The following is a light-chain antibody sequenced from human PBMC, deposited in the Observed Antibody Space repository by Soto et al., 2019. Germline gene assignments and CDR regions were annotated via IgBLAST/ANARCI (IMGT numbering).Light chain of an antibody. J-gene: IGLJ2*01. Sequence: QSALTQPASVSGSPGQSITISCTGTSSDVGTYNYVSWYQQHPGKAPKLMIYDVSYRPSGVSDRFSGSKSGNTASLTISGLQAEDEADYYCSSYTSSSTSVVFGGGTKLPVL. CDR1: SSDVGTYNY. CDR3: SSYTSSSTSVV. CDR2: DVS. V-gene: IGLV2-14*01.